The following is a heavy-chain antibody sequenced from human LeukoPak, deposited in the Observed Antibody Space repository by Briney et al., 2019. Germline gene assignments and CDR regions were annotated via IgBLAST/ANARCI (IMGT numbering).Heavy chain of an antibody. CDR1: GGSIGSYY. J-gene: IGHJ4*02. V-gene: IGHV4-59*01. CDR3: ARGRYYGSGSYFDY. Sequence: SETLSLTCTISGGSIGSYYWSWVRRPPGKRLEWIGYVYYSGTTNYNPSLKSRVTISIDTSKNEFSLKLNSVTAADTAVYHCARGRYYGSGSYFDYWGQGTLVTVSS. D-gene: IGHD3-10*01. CDR2: VYYSGTT.